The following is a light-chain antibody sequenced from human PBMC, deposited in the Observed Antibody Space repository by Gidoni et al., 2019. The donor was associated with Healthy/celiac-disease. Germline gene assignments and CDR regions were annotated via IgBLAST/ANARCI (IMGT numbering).Light chain of an antibody. J-gene: IGLJ7*01. Sequence: GTISCSGSSSNIGNNYVSWYQQLPGTAPKLLIYDNNKRPSGIPDRFSGSKSGTSATLGITGLQTGDEADYYCGTWDSSLSAAVFGGGTQLTVL. CDR3: GTWDSSLSAAV. CDR1: SSNIGNNY. CDR2: DNN. V-gene: IGLV1-51*01.